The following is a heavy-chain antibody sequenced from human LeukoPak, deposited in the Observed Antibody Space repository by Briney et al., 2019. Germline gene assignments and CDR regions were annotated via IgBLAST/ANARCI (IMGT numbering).Heavy chain of an antibody. Sequence: SETLSLTCAVYGGSFSSYYWSWIRQPPGKGLEWIGYIYYSGSTNYNPSLKSRVTISVDTSKNQFSLKLSSVTAADTAVYYCARLRVAVTMPYYGMDVWGQGTTVTVSS. D-gene: IGHD3-10*01. CDR3: ARLRVAVTMPYYGMDV. V-gene: IGHV4-59*08. CDR2: IYYSGST. J-gene: IGHJ6*02. CDR1: GGSFSSYY.